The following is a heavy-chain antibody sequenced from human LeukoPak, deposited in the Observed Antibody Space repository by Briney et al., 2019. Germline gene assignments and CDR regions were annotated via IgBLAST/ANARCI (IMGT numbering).Heavy chain of an antibody. V-gene: IGHV1-18*01. Sequence: GASVKVSCKASGYTFTSYGISWVRQAPGQGPEWMGWISAYSTYNGNTNYAQKFQGRVTMTTDTSTSTAYMELRSLRSDDTAVYYCARVKYSSPMDVWGKGTTVTVSS. CDR2: ISAYSTYNGNT. D-gene: IGHD6-13*01. J-gene: IGHJ6*04. CDR3: ARVKYSSPMDV. CDR1: GYTFTSYG.